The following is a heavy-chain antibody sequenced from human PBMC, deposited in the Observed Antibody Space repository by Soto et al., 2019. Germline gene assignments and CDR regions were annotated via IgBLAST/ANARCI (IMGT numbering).Heavy chain of an antibody. D-gene: IGHD2-2*02. CDR1: GYSFTSYW. CDR3: ERPDCSSTSCYKDYYYGMDV. CDR2: IDPSDSYT. V-gene: IGHV5-10-1*04. Sequence: GESLKISCKGSGYSFTSYWISWVRQMPGKGLEWMGRIDPSDSYTNYSPSFQGQVTISADKSISTAYLQWSSLKASDTAMYYCERPDCSSTSCYKDYYYGMDVWGQGTTVTVSS. J-gene: IGHJ6*02.